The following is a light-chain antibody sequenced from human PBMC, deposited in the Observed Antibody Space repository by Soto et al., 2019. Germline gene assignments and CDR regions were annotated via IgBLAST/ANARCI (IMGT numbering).Light chain of an antibody. V-gene: IGKV1-5*01. J-gene: IGKJ2*01. CDR2: DAS. CDR1: QSISSW. CDR3: QQYNSYSPGYT. Sequence: DIQMTQSPSTLSASVGDRVTITCRASQSISSWLAWYQQKPGKAPKLRIYDASSLESGVPSRFSGSGSGTEFTLTISSLQPDDFATYYCQQYNSYSPGYTFGQGTKLENK.